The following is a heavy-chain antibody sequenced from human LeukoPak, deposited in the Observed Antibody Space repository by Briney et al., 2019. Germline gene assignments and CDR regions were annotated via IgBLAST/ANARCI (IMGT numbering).Heavy chain of an antibody. D-gene: IGHD2-21*02. CDR1: GVTFSNYA. V-gene: IGHV3-23*01. Sequence: GGSLRLSCAASGVTFSNYAVNWVRQAPGKGLEWVSVITSGGSTYYADSVKGRFTISRDNSKNTLYLQMNSLRAEDTAVYYCAKRLPVVGDRNRAFDYWGQGTLVTVSS. CDR3: AKRLPVVGDRNRAFDY. J-gene: IGHJ4*02. CDR2: ITSGGST.